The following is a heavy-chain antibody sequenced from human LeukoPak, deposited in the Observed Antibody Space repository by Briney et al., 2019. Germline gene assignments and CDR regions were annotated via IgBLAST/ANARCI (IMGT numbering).Heavy chain of an antibody. V-gene: IGHV1-24*01. J-gene: IGHJ4*02. D-gene: IGHD3-10*01. CDR2: FDPEDGET. CDR3: ATERYYGSGSPY. Sequence: GASVKVSCKASGGTLSSFAISWVRQAPGKGLGWMGGFDPEDGETIYAQKFQGRVTMTGATSTGKAYMELSRRRSEDTAVYYCATERYYGSGSPYWGQGTLVTVSS. CDR1: GGTLSSFA.